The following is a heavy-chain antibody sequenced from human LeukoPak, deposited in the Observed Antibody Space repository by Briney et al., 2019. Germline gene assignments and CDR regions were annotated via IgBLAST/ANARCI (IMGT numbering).Heavy chain of an antibody. V-gene: IGHV1-2*02. D-gene: IGHD2-8*01. CDR1: GYTFTGYY. CDR2: INPNSGGT. Sequence: ASVKVSCKASGYTFTGYYMHWVRQAPGQGLEWMGWINPNSGGTNYARKFQGRVTMTRDTSISTAYMELSRLRSDDTAVYYCAREPPYPLLMVYGDWFDPWGQGTLVTVSS. CDR3: AREPPYPLLMVYGDWFDP. J-gene: IGHJ5*02.